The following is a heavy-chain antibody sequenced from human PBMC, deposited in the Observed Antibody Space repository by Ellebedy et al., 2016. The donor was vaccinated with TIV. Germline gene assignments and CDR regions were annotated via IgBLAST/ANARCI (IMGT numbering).Heavy chain of an antibody. CDR1: GFTFSSYW. CDR3: ARALWGYIVVVPAALAY. J-gene: IGHJ4*02. V-gene: IGHV3-7*04. D-gene: IGHD2-2*01. Sequence: GESLKISXASSGFTFSSYWMSWVRQAPVKGLEWVANIKQDGSEKYYVDSVKGRFTISRDNAKNSLYLQMNSLRAEDTAVYYCARALWGYIVVVPAALAYWGQGTLVTVSS. CDR2: IKQDGSEK.